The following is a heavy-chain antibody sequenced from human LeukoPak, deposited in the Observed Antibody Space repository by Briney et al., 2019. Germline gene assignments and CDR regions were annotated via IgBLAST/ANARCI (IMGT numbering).Heavy chain of an antibody. D-gene: IGHD5-24*01. V-gene: IGHV5-51*01. Sequence: GESLKISCKASGYPFSSYWIGWVRQMPGKGLEWVSIIYPGDADTRYSPSFQGHVTVSADKSMSTAYLQWSSLKASDTALYYCARQRDGFFDYWGQGTLVTVSS. CDR2: IYPGDADT. CDR1: GYPFSSYW. CDR3: ARQRDGFFDY. J-gene: IGHJ4*02.